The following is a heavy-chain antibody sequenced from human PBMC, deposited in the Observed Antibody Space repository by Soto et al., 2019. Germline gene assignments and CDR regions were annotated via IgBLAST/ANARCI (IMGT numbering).Heavy chain of an antibody. CDR2: IYTSGST. D-gene: IGHD6-6*01. CDR1: GGSISSYY. CDR3: ARARKGSSHRAIYYYYGMDV. V-gene: IGHV4-4*07. Sequence: SETLSLTCTVSGGSISSYYWSWIRQPAGKGLEWIGRIYTSGSTNYNPSLKSRVTMSVDTSKNQFSLKLSSVTAADTAVYYCARARKGSSHRAIYYYYGMDVWGQGTTVTVSS. J-gene: IGHJ6*02.